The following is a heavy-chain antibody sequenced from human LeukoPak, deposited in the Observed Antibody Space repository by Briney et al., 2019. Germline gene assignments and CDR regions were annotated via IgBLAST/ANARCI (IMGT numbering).Heavy chain of an antibody. V-gene: IGHV5-51*01. D-gene: IGHD2-15*01. CDR1: GYSFTTYW. J-gene: IGHJ4*02. Sequence: GESLKISLKGFGYSFTTYWNGWVRQIPRKGLGWIGMIYPGDSDDRSSPSYQGQVKISADNSISTAYLQWNSLKASDTAMYYCARWWVTTRGGFDYWGQGTLVTVSS. CDR2: IYPGDSDD. CDR3: ARWWVTTRGGFDY.